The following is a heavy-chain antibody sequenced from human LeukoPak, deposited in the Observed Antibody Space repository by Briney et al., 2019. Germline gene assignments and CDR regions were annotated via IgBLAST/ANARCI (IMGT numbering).Heavy chain of an antibody. CDR2: IYYSGST. Sequence: PSETLSLTCIVSGGSISSNSYYWGWIRQPPGKGLEWIGIIYYSGSTYYNPSLKSRVTISVDTSKNQFSLKLSSVTAADTAVYYCARPTVERYYYMDVWGKGTTVTVSS. V-gene: IGHV4-39*01. D-gene: IGHD5-24*01. CDR1: GGSISSNSYY. J-gene: IGHJ6*03. CDR3: ARPTVERYYYMDV.